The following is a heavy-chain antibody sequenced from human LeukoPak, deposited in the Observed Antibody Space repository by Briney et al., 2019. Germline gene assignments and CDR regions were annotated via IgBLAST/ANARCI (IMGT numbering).Heavy chain of an antibody. V-gene: IGHV3-30*03. J-gene: IGHJ4*02. D-gene: IGHD2-15*01. CDR3: GRESVGGGKDRFDC. CDR2: ISYDGNDK. CDR1: GFTVTSYN. Sequence: PGGSLRLSCAASGFTVTSYNFHWVRQAPGKGLQWVGFISYDGNDKYEDSVKGRFTISRDNSKNTLYLQMNSLRPEDTAMYYCGRESVGGGKDRFDCWGQGTLVTVSS.